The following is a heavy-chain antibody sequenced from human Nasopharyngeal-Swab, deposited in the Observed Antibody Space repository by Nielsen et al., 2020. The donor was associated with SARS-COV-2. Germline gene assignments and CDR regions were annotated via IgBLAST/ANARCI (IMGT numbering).Heavy chain of an antibody. CDR2: IYSGGCT. CDR1: GFTVSSNY. CDR3: AREKAVAGIGGYHYYGMDV. V-gene: IGHV3-53*05. J-gene: IGHJ6*02. Sequence: GESLKISCAASGFTVSSNYMSWVRQAPGKGLEWVSVIYSGGCTYYIDSVKGRFTVSRDNSRNTLYLQMNSLRPEDTAVYYCAREKAVAGIGGYHYYGMDVWGQGTTVTVSS. D-gene: IGHD6-19*01.